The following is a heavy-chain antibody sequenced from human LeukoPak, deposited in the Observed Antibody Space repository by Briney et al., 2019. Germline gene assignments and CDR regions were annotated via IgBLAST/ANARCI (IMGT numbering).Heavy chain of an antibody. D-gene: IGHD2-2*01. CDR1: GFTFSSYA. CDR2: ISGGGGST. Sequence: PGGSLRLSCAASGFTFSSYAMSWVRQAPGKGLEWVSAISGGGGSTYYADSVKGRFTISRDNSKNTLYLQMNSLRAEDTAVYYCAKDTYQLLGYYFDYWGQGTLVTVSS. CDR3: AKDTYQLLGYYFDY. V-gene: IGHV3-23*01. J-gene: IGHJ4*02.